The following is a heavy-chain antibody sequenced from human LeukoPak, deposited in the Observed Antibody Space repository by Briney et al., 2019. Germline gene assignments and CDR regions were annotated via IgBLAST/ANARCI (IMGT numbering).Heavy chain of an antibody. V-gene: IGHV5-51*01. CDR2: IYPGDSDT. Sequence: GESLKTSCKGSGYSFTSYWIGWVRQMPGKGLEWMGIIYPGDSDTRYSPSFQGQVTISADKSISTAYLQWSSLKASDTAMYYCARHFARIAAAGRRRGNWFDPWGQGTLVTVSS. D-gene: IGHD6-13*01. CDR1: GYSFTSYW. J-gene: IGHJ5*02. CDR3: ARHFARIAAAGRRRGNWFDP.